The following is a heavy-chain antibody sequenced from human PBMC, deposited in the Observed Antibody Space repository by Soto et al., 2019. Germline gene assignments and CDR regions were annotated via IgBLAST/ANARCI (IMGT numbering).Heavy chain of an antibody. V-gene: IGHV1-8*01. J-gene: IGHJ4*02. D-gene: IGHD5-18*01. CDR3: ARERSYGLDY. Sequence: QVQLVQSGAEVKKPGASVKVSCKASGYTFTSYDINWVRQATGQGLEWMGWMNPNSGNTVYAHQFQGRVTMTRNTSISTAYMELSSLRSEETAVDYCARERSYGLDYWGQGTLVTVSS. CDR2: MNPNSGNT. CDR1: GYTFTSYD.